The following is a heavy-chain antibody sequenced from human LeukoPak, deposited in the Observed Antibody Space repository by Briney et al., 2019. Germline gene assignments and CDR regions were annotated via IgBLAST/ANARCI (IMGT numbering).Heavy chain of an antibody. CDR3: AGFYDFWSGSSPENWFDP. Sequence: ASETLSLTCTVSGGSISSGSYYWSWIRQPPGKGLEWIGYIYYSGSTNYNPSLKSRVTISVDTSKNQFSLKLSSVTAADTAVYYCAGFYDFWSGSSPENWFDPWGQGTLVTVSS. V-gene: IGHV4-61*01. CDR2: IYYSGST. J-gene: IGHJ5*02. CDR1: GGSISSGSYY. D-gene: IGHD3-3*01.